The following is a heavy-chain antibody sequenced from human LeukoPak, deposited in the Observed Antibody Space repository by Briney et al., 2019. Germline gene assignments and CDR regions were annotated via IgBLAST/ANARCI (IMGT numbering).Heavy chain of an antibody. CDR2: ITYSSRYI. V-gene: IGHV3-21*01. CDR3: ARVSRDYGDLDS. Sequence: GGSLRLSCAASGFTFHDHAMNWVRQAPGKGLEWVSSITYSSRYIYYADSVKGRFISSRDNTQNSLYLQMNSLRAEDTAVYYCARVSRDYGDLDSWGQGTLVPCPQ. D-gene: IGHD4-17*01. J-gene: IGHJ4*02. CDR1: GFTFHDHA.